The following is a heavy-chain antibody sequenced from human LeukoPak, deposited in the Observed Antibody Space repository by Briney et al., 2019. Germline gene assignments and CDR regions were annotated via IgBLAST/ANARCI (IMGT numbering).Heavy chain of an antibody. Sequence: GGSLRLSCAAPGFTFSSYGMSWVRLAPGKGLEWVSGISDSGGSKYYEDSVKGRFTISRDNSKNTLYLQMNSLRAEDTAVYYCARRPGSWFYFDYWGQGILVTVSS. CDR1: GFTFSSYG. D-gene: IGHD6-13*01. CDR3: ARRPGSWFYFDY. CDR2: ISDSGGSK. J-gene: IGHJ4*02. V-gene: IGHV3-23*01.